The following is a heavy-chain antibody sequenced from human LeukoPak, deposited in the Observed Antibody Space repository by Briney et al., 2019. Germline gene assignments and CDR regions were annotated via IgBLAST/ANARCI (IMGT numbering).Heavy chain of an antibody. CDR1: GYSFTTYY. CDR2: INPKSGGT. J-gene: IGHJ4*02. Sequence: GPVKVSCKASGYSFTTYYMHWVRQAPGQGLEWMGWINPKSGGTDYAQKFQGRVTMTRDTSISTAYMELSSLRSDDTAIYFCAFDFWSGYIYWGQGTLVTASS. D-gene: IGHD3-3*01. CDR3: AFDFWSGYIY. V-gene: IGHV1-2*02.